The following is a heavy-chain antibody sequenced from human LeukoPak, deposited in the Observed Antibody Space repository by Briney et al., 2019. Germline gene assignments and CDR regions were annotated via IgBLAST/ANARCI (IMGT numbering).Heavy chain of an antibody. V-gene: IGHV3-30-3*01. J-gene: IGHJ4*02. CDR3: ATVFGEADY. D-gene: IGHD3-10*01. CDR2: ISYDGSNK. CDR1: GFTFSSYA. Sequence: GGSLRLSCAASGFTFSSYAMHWVRQAPGKGLEWVAVISYDGSNKYYADSVKGRFTISRDNSKNTLYLQMNSLRAEDTAVYYCATVFGEADYWGQGTLVTVSS.